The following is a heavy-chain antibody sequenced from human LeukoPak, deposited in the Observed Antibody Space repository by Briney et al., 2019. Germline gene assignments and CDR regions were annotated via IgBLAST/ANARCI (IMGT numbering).Heavy chain of an antibody. J-gene: IGHJ6*02. CDR2: TYYRSKWYN. CDR1: GDSVSSNSAA. V-gene: IGHV6-1*01. D-gene: IGHD3-3*01. CDR3: ARDLSTFGVGSYGMDV. Sequence: SQTLSLTCAISGDSVSSNSAAWNWIRQSPSRGLEWLGRTYYRSKWYNDYAVSVKSRITINPDTPKNQFSLQLNSVTPEDTAVYYCARDLSTFGVGSYGMDVWGQGTTVTVSS.